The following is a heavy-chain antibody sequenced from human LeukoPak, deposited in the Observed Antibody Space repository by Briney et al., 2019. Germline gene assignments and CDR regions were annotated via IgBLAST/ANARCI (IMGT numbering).Heavy chain of an antibody. V-gene: IGHV3-23*01. D-gene: IGHD3-22*01. CDR2: ISGSGGST. CDR3: AKGAHYYDSSGYSVDAFDI. CDR1: GFTFSSYA. J-gene: IGHJ3*02. Sequence: PGGSLGLSCAASGFTFSSYAMSWVRQAPGKGLEWVSAISGSGGSTYYADSVKGRFTISRDNSKNTLYLQMNSLRAEDTAVYYCAKGAHYYDSSGYSVDAFDIWGQGTMVTVSS.